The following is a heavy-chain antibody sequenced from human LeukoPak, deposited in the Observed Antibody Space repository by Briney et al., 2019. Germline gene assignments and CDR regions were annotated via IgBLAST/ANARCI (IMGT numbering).Heavy chain of an antibody. CDR3: AGSNSLDYYYGMDV. D-gene: IGHD4-4*01. V-gene: IGHV3-7*01. J-gene: IGHJ6*02. Sequence: PGGSLRLSCAASGFTFSTYWMNWVRQAPGKGLEWVAHIRQDGSEKYFVDSVKGRFTISRDNAKNSLYLQMNSLRAEDTAVYYCAGSNSLDYYYGMDVWGQGTTVTVSS. CDR2: IRQDGSEK. CDR1: GFTFSTYW.